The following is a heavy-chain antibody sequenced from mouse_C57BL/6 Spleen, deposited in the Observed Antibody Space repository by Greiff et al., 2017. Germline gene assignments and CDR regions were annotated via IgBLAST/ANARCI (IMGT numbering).Heavy chain of an antibody. Sequence: QVQLKQPGAELVRPGSSVKLSCKASGYTFTSYWMDWVKQRPGQGLEWIGNIYPSDSETHYNQKFKDKATLTVDKSSSTAYMQLSSLTSEDSAVXYCARGDGYYRYFDYWGQGTTLTVSS. CDR2: IYPSDSET. CDR1: GYTFTSYW. J-gene: IGHJ2*01. V-gene: IGHV1-61*01. CDR3: ARGDGYYRYFDY. D-gene: IGHD2-3*01.